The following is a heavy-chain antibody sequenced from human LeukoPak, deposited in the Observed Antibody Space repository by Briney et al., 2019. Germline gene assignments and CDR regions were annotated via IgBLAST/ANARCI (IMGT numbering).Heavy chain of an antibody. CDR2: ISWNSGSI. CDR3: AKGRGSSLHLAFDI. V-gene: IGHV3-9*03. D-gene: IGHD1-26*01. CDR1: RFTFSYYG. J-gene: IGHJ3*02. Sequence: GGSLRLSCAASRFTFSYYGMHWVRQAPGKGLEWVSGISWNSGSIGYADSVKGRFTISRDNAKNSLYLQMNSLRAEDMALYYCAKGRGSSLHLAFDIWGQGTMVTVSS.